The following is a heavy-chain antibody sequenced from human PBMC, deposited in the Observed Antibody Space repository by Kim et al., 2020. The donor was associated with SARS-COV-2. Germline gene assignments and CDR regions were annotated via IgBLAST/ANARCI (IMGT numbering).Heavy chain of an antibody. CDR2: IYYSGST. Sequence: SETLSPTCTVSGGSISSGGYYWSWIRQHPGKGLEWIGYIYYSGSTYYNPSLKSRVTISVDTSKNQFSLKLSSVTAADTAVYYCASGPDTGYYGSGSYDAGDYDYGMDVWGQGTTVTVSS. CDR3: ASGPDTGYYGSGSYDAGDYDYGMDV. D-gene: IGHD3-10*01. J-gene: IGHJ6*02. CDR1: GGSISSGGYY. V-gene: IGHV4-31*03.